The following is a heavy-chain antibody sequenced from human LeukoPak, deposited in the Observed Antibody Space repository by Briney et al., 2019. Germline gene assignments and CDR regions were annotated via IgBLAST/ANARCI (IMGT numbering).Heavy chain of an antibody. D-gene: IGHD2-15*01. Sequence: PSETLSLTCTGSGGSISSYYWSWIRQPPGKGLGWIVYIYYSGSTNYNPSLKSRVTISVDTSKNQFSLKLRSVTAADTAVYYCARVEEFCSSGSCYLGWFDPWGQGTLVTVSS. CDR1: GGSISSYY. CDR2: IYYSGST. J-gene: IGHJ5*02. V-gene: IGHV4-59*01. CDR3: ARVEEFCSSGSCYLGWFDP.